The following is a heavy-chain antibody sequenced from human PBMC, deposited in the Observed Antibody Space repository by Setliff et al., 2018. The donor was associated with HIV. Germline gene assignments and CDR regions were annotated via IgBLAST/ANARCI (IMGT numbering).Heavy chain of an antibody. CDR2: INPYTGDT. J-gene: IGHJ4*02. CDR1: GYGFAGYH. Sequence: VASVKVSCKASGYGFAGYHMHWVRQAPGEGLEWMGWINPYTGDTHYIQRFQGRVTMTRDTSTSTVYLDLSGLTSDDTAVYYCARNREGALDFWGQGTRVTVS. D-gene: IGHD1-26*01. V-gene: IGHV1-2*02. CDR3: ARNREGALDF.